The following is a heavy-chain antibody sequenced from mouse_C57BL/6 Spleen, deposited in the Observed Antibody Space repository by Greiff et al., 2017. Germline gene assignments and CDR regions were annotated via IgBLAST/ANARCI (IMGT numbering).Heavy chain of an antibody. CDR2: IDPANGNT. D-gene: IGHD1-1*01. J-gene: IGHJ2*01. CDR3: APITTVVAPFDY. CDR1: GFNIKNTY. V-gene: IGHV14-3*01. Sequence: VQLQQSVAELVRPGASVKLSCTASGFNIKNTYMHWVKQRPEQGLEWIGRIDPANGNTKYAPKFQGTATITADTSSHPAYLQLSSLTSEDTAIYYCAPITTVVAPFDYWGPGTTLTVSS.